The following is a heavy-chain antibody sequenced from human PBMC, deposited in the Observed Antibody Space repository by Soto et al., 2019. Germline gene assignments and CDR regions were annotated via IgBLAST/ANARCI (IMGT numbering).Heavy chain of an antibody. CDR2: IIPILGTA. CDR3: ARDLSRAYYDILTGYPRMGV. Sequence: QVQLVQSGAEVKKPGSSVKVSCKASGGTFSSYAISWVRQAPGQGLEWMGGIIPILGTANYAQKFQGRVTITADKSTSTAYRELSSVRSEDTAVYYGARDLSRAYYDILTGYPRMGVWGQGTTVTVSS. V-gene: IGHV1-69*06. CDR1: GGTFSSYA. D-gene: IGHD3-9*01. J-gene: IGHJ6*02.